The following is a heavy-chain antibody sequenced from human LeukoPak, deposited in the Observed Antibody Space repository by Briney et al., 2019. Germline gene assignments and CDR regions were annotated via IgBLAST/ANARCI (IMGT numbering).Heavy chain of an antibody. CDR1: GFTVGNNC. V-gene: IGHV3-66*01. D-gene: IGHD2-8*01. CDR3: ARDPPAVSINTYA. J-gene: IGHJ4*02. Sequence: GGSLRLSCAASGFTVGNNCMNWVRQAPGKGLEWVSLIFSHGETSYADSVEGRFTISRDNSKNTLYLQMNGLRVEDTAVYYCARDPPAVSINTYAWGQGTLVTVSS. CDR2: IFSHGET.